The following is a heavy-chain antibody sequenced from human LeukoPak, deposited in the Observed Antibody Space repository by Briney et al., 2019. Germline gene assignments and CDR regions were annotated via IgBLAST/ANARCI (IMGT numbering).Heavy chain of an antibody. CDR2: ISSSSSTI. Sequence: QSGGSLRLSCAASGFTFSSYSMNWVRQAPGKGLEWVSYISSSSSTIYYADSVKGRFTISRGNAKNSLYLQMNSLRAEDTAVYYCARDLTGDRAHFDYWGQGTLVTVSS. J-gene: IGHJ4*02. CDR1: GFTFSSYS. CDR3: ARDLTGDRAHFDY. D-gene: IGHD7-27*01. V-gene: IGHV3-48*04.